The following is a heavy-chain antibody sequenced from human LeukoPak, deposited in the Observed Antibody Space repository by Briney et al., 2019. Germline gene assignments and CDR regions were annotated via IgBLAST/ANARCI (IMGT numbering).Heavy chain of an antibody. D-gene: IGHD3-16*01. CDR3: ARDGGPWGFDY. CDR1: GFTFSSYA. Sequence: GGSLRLSCAASGFTFSSYAMHWVRQAPGKGLEWVAVISYDGSNKYYADSVKGRFTISRDNSKNTLYLQMDSLRAEDTAVYYCARDGGPWGFDYWGQGTLVTVSS. CDR2: ISYDGSNK. J-gene: IGHJ4*02. V-gene: IGHV3-30-3*01.